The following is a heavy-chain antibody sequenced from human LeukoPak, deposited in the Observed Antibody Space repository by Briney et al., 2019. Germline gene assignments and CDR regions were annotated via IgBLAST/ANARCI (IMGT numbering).Heavy chain of an antibody. CDR1: GFTFGDYA. Sequence: GGSLRLSCTASGFTFGDYAMSWVRQAPGKGLEWVGFIRSKAYGGTTEYAASVKGRFTISRDDSKSIAYLQMNSLRAEDTAVYYCAKDKAPYSSSWDAFDIWGQGTMVTVSS. D-gene: IGHD6-13*01. CDR2: IRSKAYGGTT. V-gene: IGHV3-49*04. CDR3: AKDKAPYSSSWDAFDI. J-gene: IGHJ3*02.